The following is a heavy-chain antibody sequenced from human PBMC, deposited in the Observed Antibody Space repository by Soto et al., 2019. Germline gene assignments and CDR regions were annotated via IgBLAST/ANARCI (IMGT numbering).Heavy chain of an antibody. J-gene: IGHJ4*02. Sequence: SVKVSCKASGGTFSSYAISWVRQAPGQGLEWMGGIIPIFGTANYAQKFQGRVTITADESTSTAYMELSSLRSEDTAVYYCATKARGYSYGYRDYFDYWGQGTMVTVYS. D-gene: IGHD5-18*01. CDR1: GGTFSSYA. CDR3: ATKARGYSYGYRDYFDY. V-gene: IGHV1-69*13. CDR2: IIPIFGTA.